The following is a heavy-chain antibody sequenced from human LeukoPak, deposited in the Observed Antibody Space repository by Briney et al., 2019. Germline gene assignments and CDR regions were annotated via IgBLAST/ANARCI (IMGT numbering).Heavy chain of an antibody. Sequence: GGSLTLSCAASGFTFSSYEMNWVRQAPGKGLEWVSYISSSGSTIYYADSVRGRFTISRDNAKNSLYLQMNSLRAEDTAVYYCASRLFRTTNFDYWGQGTLVTVSS. CDR2: ISSSGSTI. CDR3: ASRLFRTTNFDY. D-gene: IGHD2-21*01. V-gene: IGHV3-48*03. J-gene: IGHJ4*02. CDR1: GFTFSSYE.